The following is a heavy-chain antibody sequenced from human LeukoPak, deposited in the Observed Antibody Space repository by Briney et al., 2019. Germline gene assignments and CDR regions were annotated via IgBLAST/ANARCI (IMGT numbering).Heavy chain of an antibody. CDR3: ARHHCTNGVCYYGMDV. J-gene: IGHJ6*02. D-gene: IGHD2-8*01. CDR2: TYGSGST. CDR1: GGSVSSYY. V-gene: IGHV4-59*02. Sequence: SETLSLTCTVSGGSVSSYYWSWIRQSPGKGLEWIGYTYGSGSTNYNPSLKSRVTISVDTFKAHFSLELSSVTAADTAVYYCARHHCTNGVCYYGMDVWGQGTTVTVSS.